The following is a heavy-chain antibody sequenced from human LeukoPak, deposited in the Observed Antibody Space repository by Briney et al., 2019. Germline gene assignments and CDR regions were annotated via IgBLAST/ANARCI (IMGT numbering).Heavy chain of an antibody. CDR3: ARGSDGYRTAFDI. J-gene: IGHJ3*02. CDR1: GGSISTYY. Sequence: SETLSLTCTASGGSISTYYWSWIRLPPGKGLEWIGYIYYSGSTNYNPSLKSRVTISVDTSKNQFSLQLSSVTAADTAVYYCARGSDGYRTAFDIWGQGTMVTVSS. V-gene: IGHV4-59*01. CDR2: IYYSGST. D-gene: IGHD5-24*01.